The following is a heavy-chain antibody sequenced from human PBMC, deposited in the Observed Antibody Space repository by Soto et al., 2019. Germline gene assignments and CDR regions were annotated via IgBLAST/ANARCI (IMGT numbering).Heavy chain of an antibody. CDR1: GGSISSGGYY. CDR3: ARDLSTLYCSSSTSCYDHWFDP. D-gene: IGHD2-2*01. Sequence: SETLSLTCTVSGGSISSGGYYWSWIRQHPGKGLEWIGYIYYSGSTYYNPSLKSRVTISVDTSKNQFSLKLSSVTAADTAVYYCARDLSTLYCSSSTSCYDHWFDPWGQGTLVTVSS. V-gene: IGHV4-31*03. J-gene: IGHJ5*02. CDR2: IYYSGST.